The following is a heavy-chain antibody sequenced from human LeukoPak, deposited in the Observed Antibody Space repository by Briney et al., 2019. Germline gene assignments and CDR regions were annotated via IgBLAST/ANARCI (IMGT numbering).Heavy chain of an antibody. D-gene: IGHD5-18*01. CDR3: ARGAIQLGSYYYGMDV. CDR1: GGTFSSYA. V-gene: IGHV1-69*13. CDR2: IIPIFGTA. J-gene: IGHJ6*02. Sequence: GASVKVSCKASGGTFSSYAISWVRQAPGQGLEWMGGIIPIFGTANYAQKFQGRVTITADESTGTAYMELSSLRSEDTAVYYCARGAIQLGSYYYGMDVWGQGTTVTVSS.